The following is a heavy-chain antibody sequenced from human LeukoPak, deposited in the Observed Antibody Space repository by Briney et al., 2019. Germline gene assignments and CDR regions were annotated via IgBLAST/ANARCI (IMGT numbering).Heavy chain of an antibody. Sequence: GASVRVSCKASGYTFTSYDINWVRQATGQGLEWMGWMNPNSGDTDYAQKFQGRVTMTWNTPLNTAYMELSSLRSEDTAIYYCARTADTFGGVIVVYYFDYWGQGTLVTVSS. CDR2: MNPNSGDT. CDR3: ARTADTFGGVIVVYYFDY. D-gene: IGHD3-16*02. J-gene: IGHJ4*02. V-gene: IGHV1-8*01. CDR1: GYTFTSYD.